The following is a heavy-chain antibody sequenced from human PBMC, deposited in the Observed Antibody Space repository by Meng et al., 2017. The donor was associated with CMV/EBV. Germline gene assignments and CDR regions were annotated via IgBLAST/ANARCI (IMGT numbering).Heavy chain of an antibody. CDR3: ARSRITIFGVVTHLDY. J-gene: IGHJ4*02. CDR1: VGTFSSYA. D-gene: IGHD3-3*01. CDR2: IIPILGIA. Sequence: SVKVSCKASVGTFSSYAISWVRQAPGQGLEWMGGIIPILGIANYAQKFQGRVTITADKSTSTAYMELSSLRSEDTAVYYCARSRITIFGVVTHLDYWGQGTLVTVSS. V-gene: IGHV1-69*10.